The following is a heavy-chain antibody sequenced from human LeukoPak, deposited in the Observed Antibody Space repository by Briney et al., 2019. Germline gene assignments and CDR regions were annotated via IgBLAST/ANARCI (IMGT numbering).Heavy chain of an antibody. Sequence: GGSLRLSCAASGFTFSSYWMHWVRQAPGKGLVWVSRINSDGTTTYANSVKGRFTISRDNAKNTLYLQMNRLRAEDTALYYCASAYYYRLPDWGQGTLVTVSS. CDR1: GFTFSSYW. CDR3: ASAYYYRLPD. D-gene: IGHD3-10*01. J-gene: IGHJ4*02. CDR2: INSDGTT. V-gene: IGHV3-74*01.